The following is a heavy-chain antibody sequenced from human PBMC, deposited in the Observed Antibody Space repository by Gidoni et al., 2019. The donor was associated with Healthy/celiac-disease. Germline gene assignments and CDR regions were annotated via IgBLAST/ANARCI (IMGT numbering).Heavy chain of an antibody. CDR2: IYYSGST. Sequence: QVQLQESGPGLVKHSQTLSLTCTVSGGSISSGGYYWSWIRQHPGKGREWIGYIYYSGSTYYNPSLKSRVTISVDTSKNQFSLKLSSVTAADTAVYYCARVCTHSSGWYSYYFDYWGQGTLVTVSS. CDR3: ARVCTHSSGWYSYYFDY. CDR1: GGSISSGGYY. J-gene: IGHJ4*02. V-gene: IGHV4-31*03. D-gene: IGHD6-19*01.